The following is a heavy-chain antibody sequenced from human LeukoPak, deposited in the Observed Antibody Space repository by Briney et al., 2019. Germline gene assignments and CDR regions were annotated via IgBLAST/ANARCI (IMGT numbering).Heavy chain of an antibody. CDR3: AKDDRGGWSGYFDY. J-gene: IGHJ4*02. CDR1: GFIFSSYG. Sequence: GGSLRLSCAASGFIFSSYGMHWVRQAPGKGLEWVAVIWHDGSSEFYADSVRGRFSISRDDSKNTVYLQMNSLRAEDTALYYCAKDDRGGWSGYFDYRGQGTLVTVSS. CDR2: IWHDGSSE. V-gene: IGHV3-33*06. D-gene: IGHD3-22*01.